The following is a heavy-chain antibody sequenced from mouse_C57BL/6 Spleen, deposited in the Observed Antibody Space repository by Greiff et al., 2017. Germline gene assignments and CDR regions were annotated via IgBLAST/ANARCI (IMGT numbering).Heavy chain of an antibody. CDR2: IDPSDSYT. Sequence: VQLQQPGAELVMPGASVKLSCKASGYTFTSYWMHWVKQRPGQGLEWIGEIDPSDSYTNYNQKFKGKSTVTVDKSSSAAYMQLSSLTSEDSAVYHCARDITTVVGDYWGKGTTLTGYS. V-gene: IGHV1-69*01. CDR3: ARDITTVVGDY. D-gene: IGHD1-1*01. CDR1: GYTFTSYW. J-gene: IGHJ2*01.